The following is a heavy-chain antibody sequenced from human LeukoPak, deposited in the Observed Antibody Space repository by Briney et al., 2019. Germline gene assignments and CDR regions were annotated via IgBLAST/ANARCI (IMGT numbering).Heavy chain of an antibody. Sequence: SETLSLTCSVSGSSITGFHWGWIRQPPGKGLEWIGYIQASGTTKHNPLLKRRVTISIDKSKAKLSLNVKSGSAAGTAMYYCARLDSCGADSCIDSWGQGNLVIVSS. J-gene: IGHJ4*02. D-gene: IGHD2-21*01. CDR1: GSSITGFH. V-gene: IGHV4-59*01. CDR2: IQASGTT. CDR3: ARLDSCGADSCIDS.